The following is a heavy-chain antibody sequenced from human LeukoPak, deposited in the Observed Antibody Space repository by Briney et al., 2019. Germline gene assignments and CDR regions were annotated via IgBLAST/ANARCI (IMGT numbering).Heavy chain of an antibody. D-gene: IGHD2-2*01. CDR2: TCSTRTYI. V-gene: IGHV3-21*01. J-gene: IGHJ4*02. CDR3: ARGFGGYCSSTSCLVTIDY. Sequence: GGSLRLSCAASGFTFSSYTMNWVRQAPGKGPEWVSSTCSTRTYICYADSVKGRFTISRDNAKNSVYLQMDSLRAEDTAVYYCARGFGGYCSSTSCLVTIDYWGRGIPVTVSS. CDR1: GFTFSSYT.